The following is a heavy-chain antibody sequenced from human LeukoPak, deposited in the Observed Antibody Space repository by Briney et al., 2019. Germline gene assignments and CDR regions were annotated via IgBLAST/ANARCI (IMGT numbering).Heavy chain of an antibody. Sequence: GGSLRLSCAASGFTFSNYWMHWVRQAPGKGLEWVANIKQDGSEIYYVDSVKGRFTISRDNAKNSLYLQMNSLRAEDTAVYYCAGAMDVWGQGTTVTVSS. J-gene: IGHJ6*02. CDR2: IKQDGSEI. V-gene: IGHV3-7*01. CDR3: AGAMDV. CDR1: GFTFSNYW.